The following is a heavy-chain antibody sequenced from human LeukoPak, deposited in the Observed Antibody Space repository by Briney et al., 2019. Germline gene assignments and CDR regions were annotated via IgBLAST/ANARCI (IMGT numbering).Heavy chain of an antibody. CDR2: IYYSGST. CDR3: AGDFTGGELPVDY. CDR1: GGSISSYY. Sequence: SETLSLTCTVSGGSISSYYSSWIRQPPGKGLEWIGYIYYSGSTNYNPSLKSRVIISVDTSKNQFSLKLSSVTAADTAVYYCAGDFTGGELPVDYWGQGTLVTVSS. D-gene: IGHD1-26*01. V-gene: IGHV4-59*12. J-gene: IGHJ4*02.